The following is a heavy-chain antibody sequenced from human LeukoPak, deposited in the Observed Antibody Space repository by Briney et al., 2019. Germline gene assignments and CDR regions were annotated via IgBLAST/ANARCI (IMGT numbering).Heavy chain of an antibody. CDR1: GGSISSSNW. CDR2: IYHSGST. V-gene: IGHV4-4*02. Sequence: SGTLSLTCAVSGGSISSSNWWSWVRQPPGKGLEWIGEIYHSGSTNYNPSLKSRVTISVDRSKNQFSLKLSSVTAADTAVYYCARDGSSSWYKTFDYWGQGTLVTVSS. J-gene: IGHJ4*02. D-gene: IGHD6-13*01. CDR3: ARDGSSSWYKTFDY.